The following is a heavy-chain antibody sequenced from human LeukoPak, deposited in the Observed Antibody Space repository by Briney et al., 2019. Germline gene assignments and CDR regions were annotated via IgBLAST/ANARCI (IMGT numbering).Heavy chain of an antibody. Sequence: PSETLSLTCTVSGGSISSYYRSWIRQPPGKGLEWIGYIYYSGSTNYSPSLKSRVTISVDTSKNQFSLKLSSVTAADTAVYYCASSSGDYYYYMDVWGKGTTVTVSS. CDR2: IYYSGST. V-gene: IGHV4-59*01. CDR1: GGSISSYY. D-gene: IGHD6-6*01. CDR3: ASSSGDYYYYMDV. J-gene: IGHJ6*03.